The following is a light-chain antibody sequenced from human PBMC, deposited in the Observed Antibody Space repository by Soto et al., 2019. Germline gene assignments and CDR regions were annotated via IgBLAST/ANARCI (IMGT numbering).Light chain of an antibody. CDR1: QSVSSS. CDR2: GAS. V-gene: IGKV3-15*01. J-gene: IGKJ4*01. CDR3: QQYNNWPLT. Sequence: EIVMTQSPATLSVFPGERATLSCRATQSVSSSLAWYQQKRGQAPRLLIYGASARATGIPARFSGSGSGTEFSLTISSLQSEDFAVYYCQQYNNWPLTFGGGTKVEIK.